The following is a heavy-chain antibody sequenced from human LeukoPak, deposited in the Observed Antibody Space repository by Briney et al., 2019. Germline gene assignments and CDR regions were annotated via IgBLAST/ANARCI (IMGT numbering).Heavy chain of an antibody. CDR2: IYYSGST. J-gene: IGHJ4*02. CDR1: GGSVSSGSYY. D-gene: IGHD3-9*01. CDR3: ARGTYYDILTGYLFDY. V-gene: IGHV4-61*01. Sequence: PSETLSLTCTVSGGSVSSGSYYWSWIRQPPGKGLEWIGYIYYSGSTNYNPSLKSRVTISVDTSKNQFSLKLSSVTAADTAVYYCARGTYYDILTGYLFDYWGQGTLVTVSS.